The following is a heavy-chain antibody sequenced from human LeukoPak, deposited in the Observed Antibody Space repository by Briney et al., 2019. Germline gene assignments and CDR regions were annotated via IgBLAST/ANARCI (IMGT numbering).Heavy chain of an antibody. D-gene: IGHD5-18*01. Sequence: SETLSLTCAVYGGSFSGYYWSWIRQPPGKGLEWIVEINHSGGTNYNPSLKSRVTISVDTSKNQFSLKLSSVTAADTAVYYCAAGYSYFLAFDIWGQGTMVTVSS. V-gene: IGHV4-34*01. CDR1: GGSFSGYY. CDR2: INHSGGT. J-gene: IGHJ3*02. CDR3: AAGYSYFLAFDI.